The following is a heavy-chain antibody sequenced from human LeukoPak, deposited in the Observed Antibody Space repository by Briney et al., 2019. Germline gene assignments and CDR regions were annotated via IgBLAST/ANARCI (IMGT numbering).Heavy chain of an antibody. CDR2: IRYDGSEK. D-gene: IGHD4-17*01. CDR3: AKNREDYGDYAGAFDY. V-gene: IGHV3-30*02. Sequence: GGSLRLTCAASGFTFSHYGMHWVRQTPGKRLQWVAFIRYDGSEKHYADSVKGRFTISRDNPENTLYLQLNSLRVDDTAVYYCAKNREDYGDYAGAFDYWGQGTLVTVSS. CDR1: GFTFSHYG. J-gene: IGHJ4*02.